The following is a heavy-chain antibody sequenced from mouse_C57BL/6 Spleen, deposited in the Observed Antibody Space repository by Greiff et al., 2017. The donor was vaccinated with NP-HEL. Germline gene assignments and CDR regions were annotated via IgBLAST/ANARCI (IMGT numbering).Heavy chain of an antibody. CDR1: GYTFTSYW. CDR3: EGMDDYDNFDY. CDR2: IHPNSGST. J-gene: IGHJ2*01. D-gene: IGHD2-4*01. Sequence: QVQLQQPGAELVKPGASVKLSCKASGYTFTSYWMHWVKQRPGQGLEWIGMIHPNSGSTNYNEKFKSKATLTVDKSSSTAYMQLSSLTSEDSAVYYCEGMDDYDNFDYWGQGTTLTVSS. V-gene: IGHV1-64*01.